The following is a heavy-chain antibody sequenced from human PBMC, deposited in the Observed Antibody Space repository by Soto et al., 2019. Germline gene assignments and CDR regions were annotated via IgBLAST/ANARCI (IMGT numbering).Heavy chain of an antibody. CDR2: ISSSSSTI. Sequence: PGGSLRLSCAASGFTFSSYSMNWVRQAPGKGLEWVSYISSSSSTIYYADSVKGRFTISRDNAKNSLYLQMNSLRDEDTAVYYCARLFPGVLNDYGDYDLYYYYGMDVWGQGTTVTVSS. CDR3: ARLFPGVLNDYGDYDLYYYYGMDV. V-gene: IGHV3-48*02. J-gene: IGHJ6*02. CDR1: GFTFSSYS. D-gene: IGHD4-17*01.